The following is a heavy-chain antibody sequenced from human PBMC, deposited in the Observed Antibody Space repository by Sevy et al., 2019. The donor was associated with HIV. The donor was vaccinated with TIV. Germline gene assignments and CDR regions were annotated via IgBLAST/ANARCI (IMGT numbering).Heavy chain of an antibody. Sequence: ASVKVSCKASGYTFTSYGISWVRQAPGQGLEWMGWISAYNSNTNYAQKLQGRVTMTTDTSTSTAYMELRSLRPDDTAVYYCARDYRYCSGGSCYSARSFDIWGQGTMVTVSS. CDR2: ISAYNSNT. CDR1: GYTFTSYG. V-gene: IGHV1-18*01. J-gene: IGHJ3*02. CDR3: ARDYRYCSGGSCYSARSFDI. D-gene: IGHD2-15*01.